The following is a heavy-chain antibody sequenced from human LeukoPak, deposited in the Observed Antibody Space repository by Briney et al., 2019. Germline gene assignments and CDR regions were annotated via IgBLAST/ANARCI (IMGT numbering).Heavy chain of an antibody. Sequence: GGSLRLSCAASGFTLSSYAMSWVRQAPGKGLEWVSAISGSGGSTYYADSVKGRFTISRDNSKNTLYLQMNSLRAEDTAVYYCAKGGYSYGYEDVFDYWGQGALVTVSS. CDR1: GFTLSSYA. J-gene: IGHJ4*02. V-gene: IGHV3-23*01. D-gene: IGHD5-18*01. CDR3: AKGGYSYGYEDVFDY. CDR2: ISGSGGST.